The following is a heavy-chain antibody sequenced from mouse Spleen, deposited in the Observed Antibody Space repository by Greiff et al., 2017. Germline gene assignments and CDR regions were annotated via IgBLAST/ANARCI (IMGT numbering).Heavy chain of an antibody. D-gene: IGHD2-4*01. CDR2: IDPETGGT. J-gene: IGHJ3*01. Sequence: QVQLKESGAELVRPGASVTLSCKASGYTFTDYEMHWVKQTPVHGLEWIGAIDPETGGTAYNQKFKGKAILTADKSSSTAYMELRSLTSEDSAVYYCTRGDDYDEFAYWGQGTLVTVSA. V-gene: IGHV1-15*01. CDR1: GYTFTDYE. CDR3: TRGDDYDEFAY.